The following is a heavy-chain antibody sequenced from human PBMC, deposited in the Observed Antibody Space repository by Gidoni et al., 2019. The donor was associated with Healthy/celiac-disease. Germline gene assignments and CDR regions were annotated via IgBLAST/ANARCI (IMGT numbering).Heavy chain of an antibody. Sequence: QVQLQESGPGLVKPSGTLSLTCAVSGGSISSSNWWSGVRQPPGKGLEWIGEIYHSGSTNYNPSLKSRVTISVDKSKNQFSLKLSSVTAADTAVYYCARMDYDSSGYYYGRGDAFDIWGQGTMVTVSS. CDR3: ARMDYDSSGYYYGRGDAFDI. CDR1: GGSISSSNW. CDR2: IYHSGST. J-gene: IGHJ3*02. V-gene: IGHV4-4*02. D-gene: IGHD3-22*01.